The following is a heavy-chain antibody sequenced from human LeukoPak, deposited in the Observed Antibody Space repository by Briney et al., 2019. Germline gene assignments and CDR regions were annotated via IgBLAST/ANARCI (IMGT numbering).Heavy chain of an antibody. D-gene: IGHD3-9*01. J-gene: IGHJ4*02. CDR1: GATFTSYA. CDR3: ARSTSGYYDILTGYQKFDY. CDR2: IIPILGIA. Sequence: GASGKVCCKASGATFTSYAISWVRQAAGQGLEWMGRIIPILGIANYAQKFQGRVTITADKSTSTACMELSSLRSEDTAVYYCARSTSGYYDILTGYQKFDYWGQRTLVTVSS. V-gene: IGHV1-69*04.